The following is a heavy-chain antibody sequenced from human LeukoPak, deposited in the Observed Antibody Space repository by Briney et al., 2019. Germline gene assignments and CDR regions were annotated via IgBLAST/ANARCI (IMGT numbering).Heavy chain of an antibody. D-gene: IGHD3-10*01. V-gene: IGHV3-21*01. CDR2: ISSSSSYI. CDR3: ASGNTMVRGVPTPYGMDV. Sequence: GGSLRLSCAASGVTFSSYSMNWGRQAPGKGLEWVSSISSSSSYIYYADSVKGRFTISRDNAKNSLYLQMNSLRAEDTAVYYCASGNTMVRGVPTPYGMDVWGQGTTVTVSS. CDR1: GVTFSSYS. J-gene: IGHJ6*02.